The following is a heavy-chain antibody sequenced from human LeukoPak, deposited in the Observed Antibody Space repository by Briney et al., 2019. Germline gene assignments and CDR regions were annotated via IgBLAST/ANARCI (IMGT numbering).Heavy chain of an antibody. CDR2: IIPILGIA. D-gene: IGHD2-15*01. CDR3: ARAGTVVVAENWFDP. V-gene: IGHV1-69*04. Sequence: SVKVSCKASGGTFSSYAISWVRQAPGQGLEWMGRIIPILGIANYAQKFQGRVTITADKSTSTAYMELSSLRSEDTAAYYCARAGTVVVAENWFDPWGQGTLVTVSS. CDR1: GGTFSSYA. J-gene: IGHJ5*02.